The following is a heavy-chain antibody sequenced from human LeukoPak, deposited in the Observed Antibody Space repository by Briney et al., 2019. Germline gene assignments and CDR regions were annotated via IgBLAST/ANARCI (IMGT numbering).Heavy chain of an antibody. CDR1: GFTFDDFA. D-gene: IGHD4-11*01. CDR2: ISWDGGST. V-gene: IGHV3-43D*03. Sequence: PGGSLRLSCAASGFTFDDFAMHWVRQAPGKGLEWVSLISWDGGSTYYADSVKGRFTISRDNSKNSLYLQMNSLRAEDTALYYCAKEVAMTRDYYYCMDVWGKGTTVTVS. J-gene: IGHJ6*03. CDR3: AKEVAMTRDYYYCMDV.